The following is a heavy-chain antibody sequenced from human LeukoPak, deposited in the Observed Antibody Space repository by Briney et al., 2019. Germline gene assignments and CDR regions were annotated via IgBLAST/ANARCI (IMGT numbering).Heavy chain of an antibody. CDR1: GGSMSSFY. Sequence: SETLSLTCTVSGGSMSSFYWGWLRQPPGKGLEWVAYIYHSGDTNYNPPLKSRVTMSVDTSKKQFSLRLSSVTAADTAVYYCARESPLTTGAFDYWGQGTVVTVSS. CDR3: ARESPLTTGAFDY. V-gene: IGHV4-59*01. J-gene: IGHJ4*02. D-gene: IGHD3-9*01. CDR2: IYHSGDT.